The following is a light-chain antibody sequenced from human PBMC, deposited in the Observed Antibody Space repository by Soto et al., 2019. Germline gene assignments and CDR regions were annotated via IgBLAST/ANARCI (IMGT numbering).Light chain of an antibody. CDR2: DAS. V-gene: IGKV3-15*01. CDR1: QSISNN. Sequence: VMTQSPATLSVSPGESATLPCRASQSISNNLAWYQQKPGQAPRLLMYDASTRATGIPDRFSGSGSGAEFTLTISSLQSEDLAVYYCQQYNNWPRTFGQGTKVDIK. J-gene: IGKJ1*01. CDR3: QQYNNWPRT.